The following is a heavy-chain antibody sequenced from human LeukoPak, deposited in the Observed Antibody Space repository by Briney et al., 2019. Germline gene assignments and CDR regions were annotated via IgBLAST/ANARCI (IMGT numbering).Heavy chain of an antibody. V-gene: IGHV1-69*05. CDR3: ARGGGTAVADRKSKFDD. Sequence: ASVKVSCKASGGTFSSYAISWVRQAPGQGLEWMGGIIPIFGTANYAQKFQGRVTMTRDTSTSTVYMELSSLRSEDTAVYYCARGGGTAVADRKSKFDDWGQGTLVTVSS. CDR1: GGTFSSYA. D-gene: IGHD6-19*01. J-gene: IGHJ4*02. CDR2: IIPIFGTA.